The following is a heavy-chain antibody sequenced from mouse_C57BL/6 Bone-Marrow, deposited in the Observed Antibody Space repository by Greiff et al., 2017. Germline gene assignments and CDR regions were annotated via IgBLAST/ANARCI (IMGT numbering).Heavy chain of an antibody. CDR3: APHYDYDEAWCAY. V-gene: IGHV5-4*01. CDR2: ISDGGSST. D-gene: IGHD2-4*01. J-gene: IGHJ3*01. Sequence: EVQLVESGGGLVKPGGSLKLSCAASGFTFSSYAMSWVRPTPETRLAWVATISDGGSSTYYPDTVKGRFTISRDNAKNNLYLQMSHLKAEDTAMYYCAPHYDYDEAWCAYWGQGTLVTVSA. CDR1: GFTFSSYA.